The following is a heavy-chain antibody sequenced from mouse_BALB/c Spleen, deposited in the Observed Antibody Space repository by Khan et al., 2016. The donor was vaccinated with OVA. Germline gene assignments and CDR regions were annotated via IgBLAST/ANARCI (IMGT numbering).Heavy chain of an antibody. Sequence: QVQLKQSGPGLVQPSQSLSITCTVSGFSLTNYGVHWVRQSPGKGLEWLGLLWSGGSTDYNATFISRLSISKDNSKSQVFFKMNSLQVNDTAIYYCARNRNGYFDYWGQGTTLTVSS. J-gene: IGHJ2*01. CDR2: LWSGGST. CDR1: GFSLTNYG. D-gene: IGHD1-1*02. V-gene: IGHV2-2*02. CDR3: ARNRNGYFDY.